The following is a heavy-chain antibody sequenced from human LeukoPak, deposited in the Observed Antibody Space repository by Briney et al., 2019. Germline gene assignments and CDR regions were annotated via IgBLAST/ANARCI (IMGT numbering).Heavy chain of an antibody. Sequence: GGSLRLSCASSGFTVSSNYMSWVRQAPGKGLEWVSVIYSGGSTYYADSVKGRFTISRDDSKNTLYLQMNSLRAEDTAVYYCASTFYGDSPPYWGQGTLVTVSS. D-gene: IGHD4-17*01. CDR1: GFTVSSNY. J-gene: IGHJ4*02. CDR3: ASTFYGDSPPY. V-gene: IGHV3-66*01. CDR2: IYSGGST.